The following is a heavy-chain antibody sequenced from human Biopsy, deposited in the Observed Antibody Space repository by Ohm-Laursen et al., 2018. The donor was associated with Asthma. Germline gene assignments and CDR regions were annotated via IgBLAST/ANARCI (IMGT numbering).Heavy chain of an antibody. CDR1: GFTFSDYY. V-gene: IGHV3-11*01. CDR2: ISGKSNSI. Sequence: GSLRLSCSASGFTFSDYYMSWIRQAPGKGLEWISYISGKSNSIEYADSVKGRFTISRDNAKNPLYLQMNSLRAEDTAVYYCARDSYSSGLYDDFESWGQGTLVTVSS. J-gene: IGHJ4*02. D-gene: IGHD6-19*01. CDR3: ARDSYSSGLYDDFES.